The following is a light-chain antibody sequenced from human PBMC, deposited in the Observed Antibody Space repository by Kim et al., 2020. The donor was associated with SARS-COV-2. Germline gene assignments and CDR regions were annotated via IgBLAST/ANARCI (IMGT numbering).Light chain of an antibody. V-gene: IGKV1-9*01. CDR2: AAS. Sequence: ASVGDRVTITFRASQGISSYLAWYQQNPGKAPKLLMSAASTLQSGVPSRFSGSGSGTDFTLTISSLQPEDFATYYCQQFNSYPLTFGGGTKVDIK. J-gene: IGKJ4*01. CDR1: QGISSY. CDR3: QQFNSYPLT.